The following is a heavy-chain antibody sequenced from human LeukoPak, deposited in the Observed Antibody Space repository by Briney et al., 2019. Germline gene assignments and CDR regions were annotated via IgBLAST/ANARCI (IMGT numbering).Heavy chain of an antibody. V-gene: IGHV1-2*06. CDR2: INPNSGGT. Sequence: ASVKVSCKASGYSFTGHYVHWVRQAPGQGLEWMVRINPNSGGTNYSQKFQGRVTVTRDTSISTAYMELSGLRHDDTAVYYCARDREVGSTDDAFDIWGQGTMVTVSS. J-gene: IGHJ3*02. CDR3: ARDREVGSTDDAFDI. CDR1: GYSFTGHY. D-gene: IGHD1-26*01.